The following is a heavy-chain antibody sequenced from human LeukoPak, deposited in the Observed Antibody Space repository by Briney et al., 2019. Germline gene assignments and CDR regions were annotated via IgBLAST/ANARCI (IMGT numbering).Heavy chain of an antibody. D-gene: IGHD3-3*01. Sequence: GGSLRLSCAASGFTFSDYYMSWIRQAPGKGLEWVSYISSSGSTIYYADSVKGRFTISRDNAKNSLYLQMNSLRAEDTAVYYCARSIGFLEWLRPYFDYWGQGTLVTVSS. CDR2: ISSSGSTI. V-gene: IGHV3-11*04. J-gene: IGHJ4*02. CDR3: ARSIGFLEWLRPYFDY. CDR1: GFTFSDYY.